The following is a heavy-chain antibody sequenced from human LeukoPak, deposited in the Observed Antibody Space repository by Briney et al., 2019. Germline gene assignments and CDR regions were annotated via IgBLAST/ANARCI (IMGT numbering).Heavy chain of an antibody. Sequence: PGGSLRLSCAASGFTFSSYAMSWVRQAPGKGLEWVSAISGSGGSTYYADSVEGRFTISRDNSKNTLYLQMNSLRAEDTAVYYCAKWGEFASGSYPFDYWGQGTLVTVSS. CDR3: AKWGEFASGSYPFDY. CDR2: ISGSGGST. D-gene: IGHD1-26*01. V-gene: IGHV3-23*01. J-gene: IGHJ4*02. CDR1: GFTFSSYA.